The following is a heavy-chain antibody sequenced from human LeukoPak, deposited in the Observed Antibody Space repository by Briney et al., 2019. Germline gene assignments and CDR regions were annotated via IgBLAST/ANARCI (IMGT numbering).Heavy chain of an antibody. CDR2: ISRDGRTN. J-gene: IGHJ4*02. CDR1: GFTFSSYG. D-gene: IGHD3-22*01. CDR3: ATGDDTSGPDLYYFDF. V-gene: IGHV3-30*03. Sequence: GGSLRLSCAASGFTFSSYGMHWVRQAPGKGLEWVAVISRDGRTNYCADSVKGRFTISRDNSKNTLYVQMNSLRAEDTAVYYCATGDDTSGPDLYYFDFWGQGTLVTVSS.